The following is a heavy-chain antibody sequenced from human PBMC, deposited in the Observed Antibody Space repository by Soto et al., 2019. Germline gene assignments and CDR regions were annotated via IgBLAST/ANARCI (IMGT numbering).Heavy chain of an antibody. Sequence: SVKVSCKASGGTFSSYAISWVRQAPGQGLEWMGGIIPIFGTANYAQKFQGRVTITADKSTSTAYMELSSLRSEDTAVYYCARIDYSNYVEDLKYNWFDPWGQGTLVTVSS. CDR2: IIPIFGTA. D-gene: IGHD4-4*01. CDR3: ARIDYSNYVEDLKYNWFDP. J-gene: IGHJ5*02. CDR1: GGTFSSYA. V-gene: IGHV1-69*06.